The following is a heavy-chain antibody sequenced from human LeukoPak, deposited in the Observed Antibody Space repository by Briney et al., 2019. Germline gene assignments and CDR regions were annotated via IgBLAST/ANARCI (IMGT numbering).Heavy chain of an antibody. D-gene: IGHD5-18*01. CDR3: ARGQKYSYGYRVTELGSGYFDY. CDR2: IYYSGST. CDR1: GGSLSSYY. J-gene: IGHJ4*02. Sequence: PSETLSLTCTVSGGSLSSYYWSWIRQPPGKGLEWIGYIYYSGSTKYNPSLKSRVSISVDTSKNQLSVRLSSVTAADTAVYYCARGQKYSYGYRVTELGSGYFDYWGQGTLVTVSS. V-gene: IGHV4-59*01.